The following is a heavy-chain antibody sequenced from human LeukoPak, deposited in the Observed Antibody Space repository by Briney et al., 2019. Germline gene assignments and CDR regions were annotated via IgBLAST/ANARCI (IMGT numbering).Heavy chain of an antibody. J-gene: IGHJ4*02. CDR3: ARQRGSSLGAFDY. CDR1: GYSFTSYW. V-gene: IGHV5-51*01. Sequence: GESLKISCKGSGYSFTSYWIGWVRQMPGKGLEWMGIIYPGDSDTTYSPSFQGHVTISADESISTAYLQWSSLKAPDTGMYYCARQRGSSLGAFDYWGQGTLVTVSS. CDR2: IYPGDSDT. D-gene: IGHD1-26*01.